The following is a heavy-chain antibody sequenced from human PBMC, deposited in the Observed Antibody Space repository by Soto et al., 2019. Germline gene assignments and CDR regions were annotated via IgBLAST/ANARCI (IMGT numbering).Heavy chain of an antibody. CDR1: GYTFTSYA. J-gene: IGHJ4*02. Sequence: QVQLVQSGAEVKKPGASVKVSCKASGYTFTSYAMHWVRQAPGQRLERMGWINAGNGNTKYSQKFKGRVTITRDTSASTAYMELRSLRSEDTAVYYCARDLGGWPDYWGQGTLVTVSS. V-gene: IGHV1-3*01. CDR3: ARDLGGWPDY. D-gene: IGHD2-15*01. CDR2: INAGNGNT.